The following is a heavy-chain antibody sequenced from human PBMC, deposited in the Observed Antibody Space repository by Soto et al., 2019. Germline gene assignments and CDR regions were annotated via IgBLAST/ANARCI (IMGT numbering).Heavy chain of an antibody. Sequence: EVQLVESGGGLVQPGGSLRLSCATSGFTLSSYSMNWVRQAPGKGLEWVSYITSSSTTIYYADSVKGRFTISRDNAKNSLYLQMNSLRDEDTAMYYGAREGGVGAGGGFDYWGQGTLVTVSS. J-gene: IGHJ4*02. D-gene: IGHD1-26*01. CDR1: GFTLSSYS. CDR2: ITSSSTTI. V-gene: IGHV3-48*02. CDR3: AREGGVGAGGGFDY.